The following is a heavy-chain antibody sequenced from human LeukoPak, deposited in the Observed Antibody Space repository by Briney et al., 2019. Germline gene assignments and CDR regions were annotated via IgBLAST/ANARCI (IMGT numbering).Heavy chain of an antibody. J-gene: IGHJ4*02. CDR1: GGSISSGDYY. CDR2: IHYSGST. D-gene: IGHD1-26*01. CDR3: ARGKWELALGFGY. Sequence: SQTLSLTCTVSGGSISSGDYYWSWIRQSPGKALEWIGYIHYSGSTYYNPSLESRVTISVDTSKNQFSLKLSSVTAADTAVYYCARGKWELALGFGYWGQGTLVTVSS. V-gene: IGHV4-30-4*01.